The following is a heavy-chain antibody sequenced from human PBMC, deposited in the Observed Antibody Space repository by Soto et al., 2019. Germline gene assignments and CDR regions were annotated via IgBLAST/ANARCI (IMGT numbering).Heavy chain of an antibody. CDR3: VRDGCSSTSCYVVYYYGMDV. J-gene: IGHJ6*02. Sequence: QVQLVESGGGVVQPGRSLRLSCAASGFTFSSYAMHWVRQAPGKGLEWVAVISYDGSNKYYADSVKGRFTISRDNSKNSLYMHMNSLRAEDTAVYYCVRDGCSSTSCYVVYYYGMDVWGQGTTVTVSS. CDR1: GFTFSSYA. V-gene: IGHV3-30-3*01. CDR2: ISYDGSNK. D-gene: IGHD2-2*01.